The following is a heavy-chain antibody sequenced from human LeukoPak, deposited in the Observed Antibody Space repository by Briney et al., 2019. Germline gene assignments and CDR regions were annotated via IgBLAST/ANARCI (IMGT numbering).Heavy chain of an antibody. CDR1: GDSISPYY. V-gene: IGHV4-59*01. CDR3: ARASLIAAAGLFDY. D-gene: IGHD6-13*01. Sequence: PSETLSLTCTVSGDSISPYYWSWIRQPPGGGLEWIGYVFYTGSTNYNPSLKSRVTISVDTSRNQFSLKLTSVNAADTAVYYCARASLIAAAGLFDYWGQGTLVTVSS. J-gene: IGHJ4*02. CDR2: VFYTGST.